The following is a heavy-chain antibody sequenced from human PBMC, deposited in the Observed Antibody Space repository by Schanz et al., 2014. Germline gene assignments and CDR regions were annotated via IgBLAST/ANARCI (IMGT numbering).Heavy chain of an antibody. D-gene: IGHD2-15*01. CDR1: GFTFSSYA. CDR2: ISGSGGST. Sequence: EVQLLDSGGGLVQPGGSLRLSCAASGFTFSSYAMSWVRQAPGKGLEWVSGISGSGGSTYYADSVKGRFTISRDNSKNTLYLQMNSLSADDTAVSYCAKVMGYCSGGTCYDYYYYGLDIWGQGTTVTVSS. V-gene: IGHV3-23*01. J-gene: IGHJ6*02. CDR3: AKVMGYCSGGTCYDYYYYGLDI.